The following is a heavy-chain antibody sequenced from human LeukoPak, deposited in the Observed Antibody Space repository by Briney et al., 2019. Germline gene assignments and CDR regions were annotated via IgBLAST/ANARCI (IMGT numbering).Heavy chain of an antibody. CDR1: GASITSQF. D-gene: IGHD6-6*01. CDR3: ARFSSGSNWFDA. J-gene: IGHJ5*02. V-gene: IGHV4-59*11. CDR2: MSYSGNT. Sequence: PSETLSLTCTVSGASITSQFWSWVRQPPGKRPEYLGYMSYSGNTNYNPSLKSRVTISLDTPKNQFSLKLSSLTAADTAVYYCARFSSGSNWFDAWGQGTLVSVSP.